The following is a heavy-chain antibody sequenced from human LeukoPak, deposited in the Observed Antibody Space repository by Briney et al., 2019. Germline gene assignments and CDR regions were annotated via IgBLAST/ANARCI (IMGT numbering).Heavy chain of an antibody. CDR3: AKGPVGAPGGFDY. CDR1: GFTFSSYE. Sequence: LAGGSLRLSCAASGFTFSSYEMNWVRQAPGKGLEWVSYISSSGNTMYYADSVKGRFTISRDNSKNTLYLQMNSLRAEDTAVYYCAKGPVGAPGGFDYWGQGTLVTVSS. CDR2: ISSSGNTM. D-gene: IGHD1-26*01. V-gene: IGHV3-48*03. J-gene: IGHJ4*02.